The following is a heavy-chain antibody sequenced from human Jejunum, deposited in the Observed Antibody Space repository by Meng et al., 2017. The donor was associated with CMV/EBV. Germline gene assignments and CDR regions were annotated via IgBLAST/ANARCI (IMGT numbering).Heavy chain of an antibody. J-gene: IGHJ5*02. Sequence: AVSGGSVSGYYWTWIRQSPGKGLEWIGEIKHGGSTKYNPSLKSRVTMLVDTSKKQVSLKVTSMTAADTALYYCARSYGSGSSRFDPWGQGTLVTVSS. CDR1: GGSVSGYY. D-gene: IGHD3-10*01. CDR3: ARSYGSGSSRFDP. CDR2: IKHGGST. V-gene: IGHV4-34*01.